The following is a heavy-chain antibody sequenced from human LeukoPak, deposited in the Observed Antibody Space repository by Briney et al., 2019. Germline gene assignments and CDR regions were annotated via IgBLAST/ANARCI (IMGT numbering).Heavy chain of an antibody. CDR1: GDSINSLDL. V-gene: IGHV4-4*02. CDR2: MYLSGTT. CDR3: AGLVGRYSSGLYYYYFDY. J-gene: IGHJ4*02. D-gene: IGHD3-22*01. Sequence: SETLSLTCTVSGDSINSLDLWSWVRQPPGKGLEWIGEMYLSGTTHSNPSVKSRVAMSIDKSKNQFFLNLSSVTAADTAVYYCAGLVGRYSSGLYYYYFDYWGQGTLVTVSS.